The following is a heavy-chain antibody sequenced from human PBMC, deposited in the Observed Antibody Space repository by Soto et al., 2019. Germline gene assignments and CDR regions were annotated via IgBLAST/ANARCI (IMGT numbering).Heavy chain of an antibody. J-gene: IGHJ6*02. D-gene: IGHD3-3*01. Sequence: ASVKVSCKASGYSFSNYAMHWVRQAPGQRLEWMGWINAGNGNTRYSQKLQDRVTITWDTSASTAYMEMSSLRSEDTAIYYCARRITAYYYGMDVWGQGTTVTVSS. CDR1: GYSFSNYA. V-gene: IGHV1-3*01. CDR2: INAGNGNT. CDR3: ARRITAYYYGMDV.